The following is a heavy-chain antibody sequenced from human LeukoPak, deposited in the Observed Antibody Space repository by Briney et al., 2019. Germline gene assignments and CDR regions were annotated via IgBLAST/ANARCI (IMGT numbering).Heavy chain of an antibody. CDR2: IKQDGSEK. CDR3: ARVTTGIAVAGIIHWYFDL. V-gene: IGHV3-7*01. Sequence: GGSLRLSCAASGFTFSSYWMSWVRQAPGKGLEWVANIKQDGSEKYYVDSVKGRFTISRDNAKNSLYLQMNSLRAEDTAVYYCARVTTGIAVAGIIHWYFDLWGRGTLVTVSS. CDR1: GFTFSSYW. D-gene: IGHD6-19*01. J-gene: IGHJ2*01.